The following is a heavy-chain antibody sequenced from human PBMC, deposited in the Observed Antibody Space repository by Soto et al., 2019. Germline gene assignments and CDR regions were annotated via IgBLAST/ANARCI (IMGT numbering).Heavy chain of an antibody. Sequence: GGSLRLSCSVSGFTFRSHTMHWVRQAPGKWLEWVALISFDGSKMFYEDSVRGRFSISRDNSMDTLYLQMNSLRPEDTGIYYCAKDYYADEMGWGYFFDYWGQGXLVTVHS. D-gene: IGHD3-22*01. CDR3: AKDYYADEMGWGYFFDY. J-gene: IGHJ4*02. CDR2: ISFDGSKM. V-gene: IGHV3-30*18. CDR1: GFTFRSHT.